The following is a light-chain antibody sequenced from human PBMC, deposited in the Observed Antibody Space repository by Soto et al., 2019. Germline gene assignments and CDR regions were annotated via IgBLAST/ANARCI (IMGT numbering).Light chain of an antibody. CDR3: QKYDTAPWT. V-gene: IGKV1-27*01. J-gene: IGKJ1*01. Sequence: DIQMTQSPSSLSASVGDRITVTCRASQDISQYLAWYQQKPGKVPRLLIHAASTLQSGVPSRFSGSGSGTDFTLTISSLQPEDVATYYCQKYDTAPWTFGQGTKVEIK. CDR2: AAS. CDR1: QDISQY.